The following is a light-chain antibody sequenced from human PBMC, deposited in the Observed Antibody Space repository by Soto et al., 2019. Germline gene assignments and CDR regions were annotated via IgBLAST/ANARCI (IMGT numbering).Light chain of an antibody. J-gene: IGLJ3*02. CDR2: LNSDGSH. CDR3: QTWGTGMHWV. CDR1: SGHSSYA. V-gene: IGLV4-69*01. Sequence: QLVLTQSPSASASLGASVKLTCTLSSGHSSYAIAWHQQQPEKGPRYLMKLNSDGSHSKGDGIPDRFSGSSSGAERYLTISSLQSEDEADYYCQTWGTGMHWVFSGGTKLTVL.